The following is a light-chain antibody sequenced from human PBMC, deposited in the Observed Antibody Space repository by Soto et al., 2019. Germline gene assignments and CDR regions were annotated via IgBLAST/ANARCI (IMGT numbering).Light chain of an antibody. Sequence: DIQMTQSPSTLSASVGDRVTITCRASQSISSWLAWYQQKPGKAPKLLIYKASGLESGVPSRFSGSGSGTEFTLTISSLQPDDFANYYCQQYNTYYTFGPGTKVDIK. V-gene: IGKV1-5*03. CDR3: QQYNTYYT. CDR2: KAS. CDR1: QSISSW. J-gene: IGKJ3*01.